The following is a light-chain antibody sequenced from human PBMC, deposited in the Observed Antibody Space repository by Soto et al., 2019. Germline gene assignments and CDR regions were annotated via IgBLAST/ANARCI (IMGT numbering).Light chain of an antibody. V-gene: IGKV1-12*01. CDR2: TAS. J-gene: IGKJ1*01. CDR1: QDIGSW. Sequence: DIQMTQSPSSVSASVGERVTISCRASQDIGSWLAWYQQRPGEAPKLLIYTASSMESGVPSRFSGSGSGTDFTLTISSLQREDVSTYYCQKVNYFPQTFGQGTKVEIK. CDR3: QKVNYFPQT.